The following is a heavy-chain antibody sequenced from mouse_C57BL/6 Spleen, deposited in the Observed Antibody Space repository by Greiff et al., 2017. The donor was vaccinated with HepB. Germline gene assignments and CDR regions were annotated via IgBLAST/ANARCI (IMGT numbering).Heavy chain of an antibody. J-gene: IGHJ2*01. CDR1: GYAFSSSW. CDR2: IYPGDGDT. CDR3: ARGRESYYFDY. Sequence: VQLQQSGPELVKPGASVKISCKASGYAFSSSWMNWVKQRPGKSLEWIGRIYPGDGDTNYNGKFKGKATLTADKSSSTAYMQLSSLTSEDSAVYFCARGRESYYFDYWGQGTTLTVSS. V-gene: IGHV1-82*01.